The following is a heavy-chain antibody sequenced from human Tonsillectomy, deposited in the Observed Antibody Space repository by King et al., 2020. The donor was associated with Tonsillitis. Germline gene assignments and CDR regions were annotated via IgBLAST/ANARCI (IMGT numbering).Heavy chain of an antibody. CDR2: INHSGST. J-gene: IGHJ5*02. CDR1: GGSFSGYY. Sequence: VQLQQWGAGLLKPSETLSLTCAVYGGSFSGYYWTWIRQPPGKGLEWIGEINHSGSTNYNPSLKNRVTISVDTSKNQFSLKLSSVTAADTAVYYCATELRLRHTWGQGTLGTVSS. D-gene: IGHD3-3*01. CDR3: ATELRLRHT. V-gene: IGHV4-34*01.